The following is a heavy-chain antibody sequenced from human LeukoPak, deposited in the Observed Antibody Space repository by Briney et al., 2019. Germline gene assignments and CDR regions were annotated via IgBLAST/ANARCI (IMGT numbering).Heavy chain of an antibody. Sequence: GGSLRLSCAASGFTFSSYAMHWVRQAPGKGLEWVAVISYDGSNKYYADSVKGRFTISRDNSKNTLYLQMNNLRAEDTAVYYCARGGDYKNDYWGQGTLVTVSS. CDR1: GFTFSSYA. CDR2: ISYDGSNK. CDR3: ARGGDYKNDY. V-gene: IGHV3-30-3*01. J-gene: IGHJ4*02. D-gene: IGHD4-17*01.